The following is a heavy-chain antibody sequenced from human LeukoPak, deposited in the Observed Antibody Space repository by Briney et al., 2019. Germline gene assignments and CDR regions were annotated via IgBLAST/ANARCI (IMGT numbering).Heavy chain of an antibody. CDR3: ARAEYYYDSRGFDY. J-gene: IGHJ4*02. D-gene: IGHD3-22*01. CDR1: GGSISSYH. V-gene: IGHV4-59*01. Sequence: SETLSLTCTVSGGSISSYHWNWIRQPPGKGLEWIGYIYYSGSTNSNPSLKSRVTISVDTSKNQFSLKLSSVTAADSAVYYCARAEYYYDSRGFDYWGQGTLVTVSS. CDR2: IYYSGST.